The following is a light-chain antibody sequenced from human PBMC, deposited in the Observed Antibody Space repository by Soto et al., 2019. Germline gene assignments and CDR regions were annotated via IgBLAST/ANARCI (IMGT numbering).Light chain of an antibody. Sequence: EIVLTQSPGTLSLSPGERATLSCRASESVSSSLLAWYQQRSGQAPRLLMYGASSRATGISDRCSGSGSGTDFTITISRLEPEDFAVYYCQQYASSSFTFGPGTKVDIK. V-gene: IGKV3-20*01. CDR3: QQYASSSFT. J-gene: IGKJ3*01. CDR2: GAS. CDR1: ESVSSSL.